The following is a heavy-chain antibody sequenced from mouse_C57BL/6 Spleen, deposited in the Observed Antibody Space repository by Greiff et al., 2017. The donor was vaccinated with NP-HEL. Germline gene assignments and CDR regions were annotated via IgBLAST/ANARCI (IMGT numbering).Heavy chain of an antibody. Sequence: VQLQQPGAELVMPGASVKLSCKASGYTFTSYWMHWVKQRPGQGLEWIGEIDPSDSYTNYNQKFKGKSTLTVDKSSSTAYMQLSSLTSEDSAVYYCARGSGYYREFDYWGQGTALTVSS. D-gene: IGHD2-3*01. V-gene: IGHV1-69*01. J-gene: IGHJ2*01. CDR3: ARGSGYYREFDY. CDR2: IDPSDSYT. CDR1: GYTFTSYW.